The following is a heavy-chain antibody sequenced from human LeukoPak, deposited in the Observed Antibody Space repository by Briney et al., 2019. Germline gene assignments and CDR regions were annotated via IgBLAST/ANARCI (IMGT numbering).Heavy chain of an antibody. CDR1: GGSFSGYY. V-gene: IGHV4-59*10. Sequence: PSETLSLTCAVYGGSFSGYYWSWIRQPAEKGLEWIGRLYSSGNTDYNPSLKSRVTMSVDTSKNQFSLRLNSVTAADTAVYYCARGPITIRSPFDYWGQGSLVTVSS. CDR2: LYSSGNT. J-gene: IGHJ4*02. D-gene: IGHD3-3*01. CDR3: ARGPITIRSPFDY.